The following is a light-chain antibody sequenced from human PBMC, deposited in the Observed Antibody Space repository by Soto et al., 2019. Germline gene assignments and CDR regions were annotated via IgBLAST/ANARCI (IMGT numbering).Light chain of an antibody. CDR1: QSVSSN. CDR2: GAS. J-gene: IGKJ4*01. CDR3: EQYNDWPPLT. Sequence: EIVMTQSPVTVSMSPGERATLSCRASQSVSSNLAWYQRKPGQAHRLHIYGASTRASGIPARFSGSGSGTEFSLSISSLLSEDFAVYYCEQYNDWPPLTFGGGTTVEIK. V-gene: IGKV3-15*01.